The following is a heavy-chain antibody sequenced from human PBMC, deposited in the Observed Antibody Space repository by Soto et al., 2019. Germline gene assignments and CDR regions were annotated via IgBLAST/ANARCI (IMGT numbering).Heavy chain of an antibody. V-gene: IGHV1-2*02. CDR3: ARERHLNSPSDAFDL. CDR2: MNPNSGGS. CDR1: GYNFIAQN. D-gene: IGHD1-7*01. J-gene: IGHJ3*01. Sequence: QVHLVQSGAEVKKPGASVKVSCMASGYNFIAQNIHWVRQAPGLGLAWMGKMNPNSGGSDYAQEVQGRVTVTRDTSISTVYMELTSLKADDTAVYYCARERHLNSPSDAFDLWGQGTMVIVSS.